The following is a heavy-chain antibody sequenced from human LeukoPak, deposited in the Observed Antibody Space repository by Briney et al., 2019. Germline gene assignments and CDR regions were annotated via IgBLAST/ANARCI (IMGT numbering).Heavy chain of an antibody. V-gene: IGHV3-21*01. Sequence: GGSLRLSCAASGFTSSSYTMNWVRQAPGKGLEWVSSIDSSSVYIYYADSVKGRFTISRDNADYSLYLQMNSLRAEDTAVYYCARADDYGDYPPVFDPWGQGTLVTVSS. D-gene: IGHD4-17*01. CDR3: ARADDYGDYPPVFDP. J-gene: IGHJ5*02. CDR1: GFTSSSYT. CDR2: IDSSSVYI.